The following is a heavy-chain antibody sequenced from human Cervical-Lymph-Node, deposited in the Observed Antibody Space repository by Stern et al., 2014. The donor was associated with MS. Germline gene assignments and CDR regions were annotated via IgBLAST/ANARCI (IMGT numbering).Heavy chain of an antibody. V-gene: IGHV4-4*02. J-gene: IGHJ4*02. D-gene: IGHD3-10*01. CDR1: GDSISSGNW. CDR3: ARLKKSTKIRGVETFDY. CDR2: IYRSGTT. Sequence: QVQLQESGPGLVKPSGTLSLTCAVSGDSISSGNWWAWVRQTPGKGLEWIGEIYRSGTTIYNPSLESRVTISVDKSKNHFSLKLISMTAADTAVYYCARLKKSTKIRGVETFDYWGQGTLVTVSS.